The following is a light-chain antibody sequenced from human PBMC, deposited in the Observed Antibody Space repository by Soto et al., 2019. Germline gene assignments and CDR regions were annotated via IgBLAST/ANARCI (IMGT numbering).Light chain of an antibody. Sequence: ETVLTQSPGTLSLSPGQRATLSCRASQRVGSSYLAWFQQTPGQAPRLLIYGAINRATGIPDRFRGSGSGTDFTLTIGRLEPEDSAVYYCHQFSTLPFTFGQGTKVDIK. J-gene: IGKJ2*01. CDR3: HQFSTLPFT. V-gene: IGKV3-20*01. CDR1: QRVGSSY. CDR2: GAI.